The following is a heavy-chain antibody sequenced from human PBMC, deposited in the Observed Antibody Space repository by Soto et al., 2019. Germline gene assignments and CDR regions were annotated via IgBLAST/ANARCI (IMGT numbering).Heavy chain of an antibody. V-gene: IGHV4-59*12. CDR2: IYYTGTT. J-gene: IGHJ4*02. Sequence: SETLSLTCTVSGGSISSYYWSWIRQPPGKGLEWIGYIYYTGTTTYNPSIKSRVTISVDSSKNQFSLNLTSVRADDTAVYHCAKAHDYNYGGPGGQNDFWGRGTLVTVSS. CDR1: GGSISSYY. D-gene: IGHD3-16*01. CDR3: AKAHDYNYGGPGGQNDF.